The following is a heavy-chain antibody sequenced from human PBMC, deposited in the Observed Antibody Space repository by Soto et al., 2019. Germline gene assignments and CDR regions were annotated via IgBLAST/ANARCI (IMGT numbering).Heavy chain of an antibody. J-gene: IGHJ5*01. D-gene: IGHD3-16*01. CDR3: ASLVSLLHPIGS. CDR1: GYTFTNYW. V-gene: IGHV5-51*01. CDR2: IFPRDFDV. Sequence: LKISCQTTGYTFTNYWIGWVRQMPGGGLEWLGLIFPRDFDVRYSPSFAGQVTNSANRSTATAFLQWRSLVASDSALYFCASLVSLLHPIGSCGQRTPVTVSS.